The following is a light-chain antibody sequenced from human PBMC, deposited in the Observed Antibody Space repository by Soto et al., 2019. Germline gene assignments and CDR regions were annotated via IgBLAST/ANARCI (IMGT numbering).Light chain of an antibody. J-gene: IGKJ1*01. CDR2: AAS. V-gene: IGKV1-9*01. Sequence: DIHLTQSPSFPSASVGDRVTITCRASQGISSYLAWYQKKPGKAPKLLMYAASTLQSGVPSRFSGSGSGTEFTLTISSLQPEDFATYYCQQLKSYPQTFGQGTKVDIK. CDR3: QQLKSYPQT. CDR1: QGISSY.